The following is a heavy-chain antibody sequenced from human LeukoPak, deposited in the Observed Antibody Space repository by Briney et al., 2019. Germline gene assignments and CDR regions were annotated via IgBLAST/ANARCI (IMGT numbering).Heavy chain of an antibody. V-gene: IGHV3-21*01. CDR1: GFTFSRYN. CDR3: ARDSGRHFDRNHFDC. CDR2: ISSSSSYI. Sequence: GALRLSCAASGFTFSRYNMNWVRQAPGKGLEWVSFISSSSSYIYYADSVKGRFTISRDNAKNSLYLQMNSLRAEDTAVYYCARDSGRHFDRNHFDCWGQGTLVTVSS. J-gene: IGHJ4*02. D-gene: IGHD3-9*01.